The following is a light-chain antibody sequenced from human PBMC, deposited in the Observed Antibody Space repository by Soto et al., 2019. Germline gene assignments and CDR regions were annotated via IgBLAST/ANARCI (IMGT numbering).Light chain of an antibody. CDR3: QQAYSTPWT. V-gene: IGKV1-9*01. CDR2: ATS. J-gene: IGKJ1*01. Sequence: ILLTQSPSSLSASVGDRVTITCRASQGIDTALAWYQQKPGTAPKLLIYATSNLQSGVPSRFSGSGSGTDFTLTINSLQPEDFATYYCQQAYSTPWTFGQGTKVDIK. CDR1: QGIDTA.